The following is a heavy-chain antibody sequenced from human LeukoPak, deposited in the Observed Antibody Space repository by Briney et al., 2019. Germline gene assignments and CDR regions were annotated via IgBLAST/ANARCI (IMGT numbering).Heavy chain of an antibody. CDR3: ARTTTPHYYGSGSYALGY. CDR2: ISYDGSNK. J-gene: IGHJ4*02. Sequence: GGSLRLSCAASGFTFSTYAMHWVRQGPGKGLEWVAVISYDGSNKYYADSVKGRFTISRDNSKNTLYLQMSSLSAEATAVYYCARTTTPHYYGSGSYALGYWGQGTLVTVPS. CDR1: GFTFSTYA. D-gene: IGHD3-10*01. V-gene: IGHV3-30-3*01.